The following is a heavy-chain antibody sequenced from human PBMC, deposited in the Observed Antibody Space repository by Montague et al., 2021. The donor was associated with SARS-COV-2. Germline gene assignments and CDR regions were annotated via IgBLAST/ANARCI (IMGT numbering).Heavy chain of an antibody. Sequence: SLRLSCAASGSTFSGCGMYWVRRAPGKGLEWLSSISGVSTGTYYADSVKGRFTISRDNSRDTLYLQMSSLRAEDTAIYYCAKSLLGVGTTGMDFWGQGTLVTVSS. CDR2: ISGVSTGT. J-gene: IGHJ4*02. CDR1: GSTFSGCG. CDR3: AKSLLGVGTTGMDF. V-gene: IGHV3-23*01. D-gene: IGHD1-14*01.